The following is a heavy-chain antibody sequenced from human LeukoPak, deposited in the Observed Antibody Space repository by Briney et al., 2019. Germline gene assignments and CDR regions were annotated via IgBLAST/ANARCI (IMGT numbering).Heavy chain of an antibody. CDR2: ISSRGDST. J-gene: IGHJ4*02. Sequence: PGGSLRLSCAASGFTLSNYAMSWVRQAPEGWLEWVATISSRGDSTYDADSVKGRFTISRDHSTHSLYLQMDNVRVEDTAVYYCAKGPRPDITVAHTVENWGQGTLVTVSS. D-gene: IGHD6-19*01. CDR3: AKGPRPDITVAHTVEN. V-gene: IGHV3-23*01. CDR1: GFTLSNYA.